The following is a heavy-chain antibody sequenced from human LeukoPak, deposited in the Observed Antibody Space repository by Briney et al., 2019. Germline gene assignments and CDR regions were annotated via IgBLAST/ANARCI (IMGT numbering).Heavy chain of an antibody. CDR2: IAYRATT. Sequence: PETLSLTCTVYGGSFSGYYWSWVRPPPGKGLEWIGYIAYRATTNYNPTTKSRVTITVDTSKNQFSLKLNTVTAADTAVYYCARGVYIAAAQYGYWGQGTLVTVSS. J-gene: IGHJ4*02. CDR1: GGSFSGYY. CDR3: ARGVYIAAAQYGY. D-gene: IGHD6-13*01. V-gene: IGHV4-59*01.